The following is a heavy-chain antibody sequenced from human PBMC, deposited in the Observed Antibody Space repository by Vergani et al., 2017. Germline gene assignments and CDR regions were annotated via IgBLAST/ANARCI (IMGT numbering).Heavy chain of an antibody. D-gene: IGHD2-2*01. CDR3: ARVNCSSTRFFPHFDY. CDR1: GGSISSGSYY. Sequence: QVQLQESGPGLVKPSQTLSLTCTVSGGSISSGSYYWSWIRQPAGKGLEWIGRIYTSGSTNYNPSLKSRVTMSVDTSKNQFSLKLSSVTAADTAVYYCARVNCSSTRFFPHFDYWGQGTLVSVSS. V-gene: IGHV4-61*02. CDR2: IYTSGST. J-gene: IGHJ4*02.